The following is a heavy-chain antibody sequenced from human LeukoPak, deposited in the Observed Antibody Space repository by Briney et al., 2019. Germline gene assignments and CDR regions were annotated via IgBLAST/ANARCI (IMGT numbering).Heavy chain of an antibody. D-gene: IGHD2-15*01. CDR3: ARDELGLGYCSGGSCYGMDV. CDR2: IIPIFGTA. V-gene: IGHV1-69*13. J-gene: IGHJ6*04. Sequence: SVKVSCKASGGTFSSYAISCVRQAPGQGLEWMGGIIPIFGTANYAHKFQSRVTITADESTSTAYMELSSLRSEDTAVYYCARDELGLGYCSGGSCYGMDVWGKGTTVTVSS. CDR1: GGTFSSYA.